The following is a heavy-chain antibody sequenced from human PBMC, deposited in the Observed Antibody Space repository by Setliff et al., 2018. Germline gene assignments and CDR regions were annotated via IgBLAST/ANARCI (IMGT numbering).Heavy chain of an antibody. Sequence: GASVKVSCKASGDTFSTYTLSWVRQAPGQGLEWMGGIIPLLETVKYAQKFQGRVTITRDTSASTAYMELSSLRSDDTAVYYCARVDYYGSGNYYDHWGQGTLVTVSS. D-gene: IGHD3-10*01. J-gene: IGHJ4*02. CDR2: IIPLLETV. V-gene: IGHV1-69*05. CDR1: GDTFSTYT. CDR3: ARVDYYGSGNYYDH.